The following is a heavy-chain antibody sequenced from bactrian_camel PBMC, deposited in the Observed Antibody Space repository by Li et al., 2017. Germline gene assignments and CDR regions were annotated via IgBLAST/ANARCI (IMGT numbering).Heavy chain of an antibody. D-gene: IGHD6*01. CDR2: IYSEGGTT. Sequence: QVQLVESGGGQVEAGGSLRLSCAASGYADKRFCIGWVRQAPGKEREGVAYIYSEGGTTFYADSVKGRFTITQENAKDTLFVYLQMNSLKPEDTAMYYCAAGFFPTSRPGGKWPRPDYWGQGTQVTVS. V-gene: IGHV3S28*01. J-gene: IGHJ4*01. CDR1: GYADKRFC. CDR3: AAGFFPTSRPGGKWPRPDY.